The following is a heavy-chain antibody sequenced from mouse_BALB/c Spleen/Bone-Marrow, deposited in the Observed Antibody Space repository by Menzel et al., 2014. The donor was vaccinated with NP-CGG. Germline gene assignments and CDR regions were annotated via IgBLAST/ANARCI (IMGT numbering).Heavy chain of an antibody. CDR3: TREDYGYTFAY. J-gene: IGHJ3*01. CDR1: GFTFSSYT. D-gene: IGHD1-2*01. V-gene: IGHV5-6-4*01. Sequence: EVQGVESGGGLVKPGGSLKLSCAASGFTFSSYTMSWVRQTPEKRLEWVATISSGGSYTYYPGSVKGRFTISRDNAKNTLYLQMSSLKSEDTAMYYCTREDYGYTFAYWGQGTLVTVSA. CDR2: ISSGGSYT.